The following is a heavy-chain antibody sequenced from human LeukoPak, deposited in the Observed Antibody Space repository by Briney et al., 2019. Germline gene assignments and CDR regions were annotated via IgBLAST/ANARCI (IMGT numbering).Heavy chain of an antibody. CDR3: AKDFGGYKQYYFDY. CDR2: ISGSGGST. V-gene: IGHV3-23*01. Sequence: GGSLRLSCAASGFTFSSYAMSWVRQAPGKGLEWVSAISGSGGSTYYADSEKGRFTISRDNSKNTLYLQMNSLRAEDTAVYYCAKDFGGYKQYYFDYWGQGTLVTVSS. CDR1: GFTFSSYA. D-gene: IGHD3-22*01. J-gene: IGHJ4*02.